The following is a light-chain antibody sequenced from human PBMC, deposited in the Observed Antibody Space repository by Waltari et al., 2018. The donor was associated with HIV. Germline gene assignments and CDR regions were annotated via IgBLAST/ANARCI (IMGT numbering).Light chain of an antibody. V-gene: IGLV1-40*01. CDR1: SSNVEAAYD. CDR2: GNV. J-gene: IGLJ2*01. CDR3: QSYDTSLTDII. Sequence: QSVLTQPPSVSGAPGQRVTISCTKSSSNVEAAYDVHWFQQAPGTAPKLRIYGNVNRPSGVPDRFSGSRSGTSASLAITGLQAEDEADYYCQSYDTSLTDIIFGGGTKLTVL.